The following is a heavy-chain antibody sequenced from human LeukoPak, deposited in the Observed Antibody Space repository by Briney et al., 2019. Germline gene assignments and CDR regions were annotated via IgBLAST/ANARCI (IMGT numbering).Heavy chain of an antibody. CDR3: AKDPNWGGR. J-gene: IGHJ4*02. CDR1: GFIFSSYA. V-gene: IGHV3-23*01. CDR2: ISGSGTTT. D-gene: IGHD7-27*01. Sequence: GGSLRLSCAASGFIFSSYAMTWVRQAPGRGLEWLSTISGSGTTTYYVDSVKGRFTISRDNSKNTLYLQMNSLRAEDTAVYYCAKDPNWGGRWGQGTLVTVSS.